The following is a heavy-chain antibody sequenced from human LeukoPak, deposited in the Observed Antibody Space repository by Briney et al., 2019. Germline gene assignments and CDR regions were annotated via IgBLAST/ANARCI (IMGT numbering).Heavy chain of an antibody. CDR1: GFTFRTLW. D-gene: IGHD3-22*01. J-gene: IGHJ4*02. V-gene: IGHV3-7*01. CDR3: ARSGYYSYYFEF. Sequence: GSLRLSCATSGFTFRTLWMTWVRHVPGRGLEWVANIKQDGSEKNYVDSVRGRFTISRDNTQNSLHLQMNSLRVEDTATYYCARSGYYSYYFEFWGQGTLVTVSS. CDR2: IKQDGSEK.